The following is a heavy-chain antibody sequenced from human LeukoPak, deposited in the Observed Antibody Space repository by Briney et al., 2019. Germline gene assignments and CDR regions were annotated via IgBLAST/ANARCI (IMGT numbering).Heavy chain of an antibody. CDR2: INTSGST. V-gene: IGHV4-61*02. CDR3: AREGYTSSWYSGYYYFDY. J-gene: IGHJ4*02. CDR1: GCSISSGSYF. Sequence: SETLSLTCTVSGCSISSGSYFWTWIRQPAGKRLEWIGRINTSGSTNYNPALKSRVTIPVNPSKNQFSLKLSSVTAADTAVFFCAREGYTSSWYSGYYYFDYWGQGTLVTVSS. D-gene: IGHD6-13*01.